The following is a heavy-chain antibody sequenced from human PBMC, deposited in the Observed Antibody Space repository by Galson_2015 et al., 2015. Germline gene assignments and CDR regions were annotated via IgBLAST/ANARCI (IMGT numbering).Heavy chain of an antibody. CDR3: AKDTLWRYYDSSVLLRGAFDI. CDR1: GFTFDDYA. D-gene: IGHD3-22*01. V-gene: IGHV3-9*01. J-gene: IGHJ3*02. CDR2: ISWNSGSI. Sequence: SLRLSCAASGFTFDDYAMHWVRQAPGKGLEWVSGISWNSGSIAYADSVRGRFTISRDNAKNSLYLQMSSLRPEDTALYYCAKDTLWRYYDSSVLLRGAFDIWGQGTVVTVSS.